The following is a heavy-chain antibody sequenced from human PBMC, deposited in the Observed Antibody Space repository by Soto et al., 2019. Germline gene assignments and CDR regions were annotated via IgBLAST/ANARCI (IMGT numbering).Heavy chain of an antibody. CDR1: GYTFTGYY. D-gene: IGHD6-19*01. CDR3: ARDTGSSGVAYYFDY. J-gene: IGHJ4*02. V-gene: IGHV1-2*02. Sequence: ASVKVSCKASGYTFTGYYMHWVRQAPGQGLEWMGWINPNSVGTTYAQKFQGRVTMTRDTSISTAYMELSRLRSDDTAVYYCARDTGSSGVAYYFDYWGQGTLVTVS. CDR2: INPNSVGT.